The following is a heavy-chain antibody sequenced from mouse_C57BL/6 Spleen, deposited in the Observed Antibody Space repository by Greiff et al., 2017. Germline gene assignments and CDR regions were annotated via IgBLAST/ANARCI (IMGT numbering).Heavy chain of an antibody. CDR3: ARGGIYGSRFAY. D-gene: IGHD1-1*01. CDR2: INPNNGGT. J-gene: IGHJ3*01. Sequence: VQLQQSGPELVKPGASVKISCKASGYTFTDYYMNWVKQSHGKSLEWIGDINPNNGGTSYNQKFKGKATLTVDKSSSTAYMELRSLTSEDSAVYYCARGGIYGSRFAYWGQGTLVTVSA. V-gene: IGHV1-26*01. CDR1: GYTFTDYY.